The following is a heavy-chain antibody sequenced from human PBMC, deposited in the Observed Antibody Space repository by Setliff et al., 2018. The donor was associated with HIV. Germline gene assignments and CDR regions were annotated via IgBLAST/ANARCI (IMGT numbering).Heavy chain of an antibody. CDR3: ARLGHTFGGPGY. Sequence: PSETLSLTCAVSGYSISSGYYWGWIRQPPGKGLEWIGSFYHSGSTYYNPSLRSRVTISVDTSKNQFSLKLSSFTAADTAVYYCARLGHTFGGPGYWGQGTLVTVSS. CDR2: FYHSGST. J-gene: IGHJ4*02. D-gene: IGHD3-16*01. CDR1: GYSISSGYY. V-gene: IGHV4-38-2*01.